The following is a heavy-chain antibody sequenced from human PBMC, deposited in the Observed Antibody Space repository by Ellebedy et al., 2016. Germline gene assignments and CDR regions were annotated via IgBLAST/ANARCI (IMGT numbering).Heavy chain of an antibody. V-gene: IGHV3-74*01. CDR3: VRDRLTVTDYFHH. D-gene: IGHD4-17*01. J-gene: IGHJ4*02. CDR1: GFTFDHYW. CDR2: INGDGSNT. Sequence: GESLKISXAASGFTFDHYWMHWVREVPGKGLVWVSRINGDGSNTAYADSVKGRFTISRDNAKNTLYLQMNSLRADDTAVYYCVRDRLTVTDYFHHWGQGTLVTVSS.